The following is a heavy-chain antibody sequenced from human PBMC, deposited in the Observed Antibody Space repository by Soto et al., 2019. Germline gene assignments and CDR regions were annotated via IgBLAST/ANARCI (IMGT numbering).Heavy chain of an antibody. CDR1: GGSISSSSYY. Sequence: PSETLSLTCTVSGGSISSSSYYWGWIRQPPGKGLEWIGSINYSGRTYYNPSLKSRVTMSVDTSKNQFSLKLSSVTAANTAVYYWARHQALFYQLRFRARNWVDPWGQG. V-gene: IGHV4-39*01. CDR3: ARHQALFYQLRFRARNWVDP. J-gene: IGHJ5*02. CDR2: INYSGRT. D-gene: IGHD2-2*01.